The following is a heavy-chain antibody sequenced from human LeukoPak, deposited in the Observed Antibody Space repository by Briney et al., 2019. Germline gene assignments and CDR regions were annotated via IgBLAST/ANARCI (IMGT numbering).Heavy chain of an antibody. V-gene: IGHV4-59*01. J-gene: IGHJ4*02. CDR2: IYYSGST. CDR3: AHSGYDFWSQTHFDY. D-gene: IGHD5-12*01. Sequence: PSETLSLTCTVSGGSISSYYWSWIRQPPGKGLEWIGYIYYSGSTNYNPSLKSRVTISVDTSKNQFSLKLSSVTAADTAVYYCAHSGYDFWSQTHFDYWGQGTPVTVSS. CDR1: GGSISSYY.